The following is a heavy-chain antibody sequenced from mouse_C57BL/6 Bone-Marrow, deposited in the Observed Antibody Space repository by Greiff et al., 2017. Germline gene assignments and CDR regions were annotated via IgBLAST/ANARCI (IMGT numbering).Heavy chain of an antibody. CDR1: GYAFSSSW. Sequence: QVQLQQSGPELVKPGASVKISCKASGYAFSSSWMNWVKQRPGKGLEWIGRIYPGDGDTNSNGKFKGKATLTADKSSSTAYMQLSSRTSEDSAVYFCARKGNWDFDYWGQGTTLTVSS. D-gene: IGHD4-1*01. CDR2: IYPGDGDT. CDR3: ARKGNWDFDY. V-gene: IGHV1-82*01. J-gene: IGHJ2*01.